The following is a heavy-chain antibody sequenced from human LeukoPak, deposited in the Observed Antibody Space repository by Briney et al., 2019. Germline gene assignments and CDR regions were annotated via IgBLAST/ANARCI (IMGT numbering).Heavy chain of an antibody. CDR1: GYSISSGYY. CDR2: IYHSGST. Sequence: SETLSLTCTVSGYSISSGYYWGWIRQPPGKGLEWIGSIYHSGSTYYNPSLKSRVTISVDTPKNQFSLKLSSVTAADTAVYYCARDSPDCGSTTCYKDWFDPWGQGTLVTVSS. J-gene: IGHJ5*02. V-gene: IGHV4-38-2*02. CDR3: ARDSPDCGSTTCYKDWFDP. D-gene: IGHD2-2*02.